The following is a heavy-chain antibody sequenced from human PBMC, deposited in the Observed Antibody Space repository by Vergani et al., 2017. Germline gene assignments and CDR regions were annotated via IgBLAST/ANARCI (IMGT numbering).Heavy chain of an antibody. CDR3: ANAGDSSGYYPDGFDY. CDR2: FSGSGGST. Sequence: EVQLLESGGGLVQPGGSLRLSCAASGFTFSSYAMSWVRQAPGKGLGWVSAFSGSGGSTYYADSVKGRFNISRANSKNTLYLQMNRLRAEDTGVDYCANAGDSSGYYPDGFDYWGQGTLVTVSS. CDR1: GFTFSSYA. V-gene: IGHV3-23*01. J-gene: IGHJ4*02. D-gene: IGHD3-22*01.